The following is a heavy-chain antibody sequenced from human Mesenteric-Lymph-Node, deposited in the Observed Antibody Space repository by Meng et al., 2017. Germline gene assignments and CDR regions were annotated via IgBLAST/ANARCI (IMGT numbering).Heavy chain of an antibody. V-gene: IGHV6-1*01. Sequence: SCAISGDSVSSNSAAWNWIRQSPSRGLEWLGRTYYRSKWYNDYAVSVKSRITINPDTSKNQFSLQLNSVTPEDTAVYYCARGGLVLRYFDWLVMDVWGQGTTVTVSS. CDR2: TYYRSKWYN. J-gene: IGHJ6*02. CDR1: GDSVSSNSAA. CDR3: ARGGLVLRYFDWLVMDV. D-gene: IGHD3-9*01.